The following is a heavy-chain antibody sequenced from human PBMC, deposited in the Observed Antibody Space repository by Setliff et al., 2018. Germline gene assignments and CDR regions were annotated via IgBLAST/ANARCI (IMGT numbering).Heavy chain of an antibody. D-gene: IGHD4-17*01. Sequence: GESLKISCKGSGYRFTTYWIGWVRLMPGKGLEWMGIIYPGDSDTRYSPSFQGHVTISADESIDTAYLQWSSLKASDTAIYYCARQGDYDRVDPWGQGTLVTVSS. CDR3: ARQGDYDRVDP. V-gene: IGHV5-51*01. J-gene: IGHJ5*02. CDR2: IYPGDSDT. CDR1: GYRFTTYW.